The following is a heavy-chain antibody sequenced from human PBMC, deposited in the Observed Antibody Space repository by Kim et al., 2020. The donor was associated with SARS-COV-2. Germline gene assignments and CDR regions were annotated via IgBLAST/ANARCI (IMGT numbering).Heavy chain of an antibody. Sequence: GGSLRLSCAASGFTFDDYAMHWVRQAPGKGLEWVSGISWNSGSIGYADSVKGRFTISRDNAKNSLYLQMNSLRAEDTALYYCAKSSMTSRNYYYYGMDVWGQGTTVTVSS. V-gene: IGHV3-9*01. J-gene: IGHJ6*02. CDR2: ISWNSGSI. CDR3: AKSSMTSRNYYYYGMDV. CDR1: GFTFDDYA.